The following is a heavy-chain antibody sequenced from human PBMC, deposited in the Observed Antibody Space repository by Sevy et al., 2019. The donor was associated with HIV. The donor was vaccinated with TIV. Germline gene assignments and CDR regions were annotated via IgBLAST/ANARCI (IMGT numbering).Heavy chain of an antibody. Sequence: GGSLRLSCAASGFTFSSYGMHWVRQAPGKGLEWAAVIWYDGSNKYYADSVKGRFTISRDNSKNTLYLQMNSLRAEDTAVYYCASSNCTNGVCYIYYMDVWGKGTTVTVSS. CDR3: ASSNCTNGVCYIYYMDV. CDR2: IWYDGSNK. CDR1: GFTFSSYG. J-gene: IGHJ6*03. V-gene: IGHV3-33*01. D-gene: IGHD2-8*01.